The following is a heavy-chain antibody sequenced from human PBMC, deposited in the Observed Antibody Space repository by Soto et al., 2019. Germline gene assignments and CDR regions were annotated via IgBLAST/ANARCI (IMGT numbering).Heavy chain of an antibody. D-gene: IGHD3-3*01. Sequence: GGSLRLSCAASGFTFRVYTMGWVRQAPGKGLEWVSAIGSSGSTYYADSVKGRFTISRDTPKKTLYLQMNSLRVEDTAKYYCAKGFRSLEWYSLAPFDYWGQGALVTVSS. CDR2: IGSSGST. J-gene: IGHJ4*02. CDR1: GFTFRVYT. V-gene: IGHV3-23*01. CDR3: AKGFRSLEWYSLAPFDY.